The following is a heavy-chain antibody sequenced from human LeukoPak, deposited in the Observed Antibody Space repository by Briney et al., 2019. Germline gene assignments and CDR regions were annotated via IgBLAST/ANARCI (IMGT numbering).Heavy chain of an antibody. D-gene: IGHD3-3*01. Sequence: GASVKVSCKASGGTFSSYAISWVRQAPGQGLEWMGGINPIFGTANYAQKFQGRVTITADESTSTAYMELSSLRSEDTAVYYCATTYDFWSGYYGSLYYYYYMDVWGKGTTVTVSS. CDR2: INPIFGTA. J-gene: IGHJ6*03. V-gene: IGHV1-69*13. CDR1: GGTFSSYA. CDR3: ATTYDFWSGYYGSLYYYYYMDV.